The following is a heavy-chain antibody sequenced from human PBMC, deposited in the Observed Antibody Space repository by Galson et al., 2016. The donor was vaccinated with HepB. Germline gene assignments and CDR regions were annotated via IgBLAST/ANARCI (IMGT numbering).Heavy chain of an antibody. J-gene: IGHJ6*02. Sequence: TLSLTCTVSGGSISSGDYSWSWIRQHPGKGLEWIGYIYYYGSTYYSPSLRSRVTLSVDTSKNQFSLKLISVTAADTAVYYCAREESAGRDYYHAVDVWGQGTTVTVSS. CDR1: GGSISSGDYS. CDR2: IYYYGST. D-gene: IGHD4/OR15-4a*01. CDR3: AREESAGRDYYHAVDV. V-gene: IGHV4-31*03.